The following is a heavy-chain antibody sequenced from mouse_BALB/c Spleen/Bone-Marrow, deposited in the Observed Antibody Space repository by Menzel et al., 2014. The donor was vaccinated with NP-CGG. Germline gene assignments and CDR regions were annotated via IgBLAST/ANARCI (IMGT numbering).Heavy chain of an antibody. CDR1: GFNIKDTY. J-gene: IGHJ4*01. CDR2: IDPANGNT. CDR3: ARWEYYAMDY. Sequence: VQLKESGAELVKLGASVKLSCTASGFNIKDTYMHWVKQRPEQGLEWIGGIDPANGNTKYDPRFQGKATITADTSSNTAYLQLSSLTSEDTAVYYCARWEYYAMDYWGQGTSVTVSS. V-gene: IGHV14-3*02. D-gene: IGHD4-1*01.